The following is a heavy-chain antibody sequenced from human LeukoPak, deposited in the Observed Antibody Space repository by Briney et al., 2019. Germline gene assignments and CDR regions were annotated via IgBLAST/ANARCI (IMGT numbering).Heavy chain of an antibody. CDR3: ARDPGYYYYGMDV. D-gene: IGHD3-10*01. V-gene: IGHV3-66*01. CDR1: GFTVSSNY. Sequence: PGGSLRLSCTASGFTVSSNYMNWVRQAPGKGLEWVSVIFSGGTTYYADSMKGSFTISRDNSKNTVYLQMNSLRAEDTAVYYCARDPGYYYYGMDVWGQGTTVTVSS. J-gene: IGHJ6*02. CDR2: IFSGGTT.